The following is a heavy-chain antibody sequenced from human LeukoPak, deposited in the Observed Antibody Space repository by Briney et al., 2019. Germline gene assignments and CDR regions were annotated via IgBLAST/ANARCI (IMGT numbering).Heavy chain of an antibody. D-gene: IGHD6-19*01. CDR2: IKQDGSDK. Sequence: GGSLRLSCAASGFTFKSYWMTWVRQAPGKGLEGVADIKQDGSDKYYTGSVKGRFTISRDNAKNSLYLQMNSLRAEDTAVYFCARYNSAWKTDDYWGQGTLVTVSS. CDR3: ARYNSAWKTDDY. V-gene: IGHV3-7*03. CDR1: GFTFKSYW. J-gene: IGHJ4*02.